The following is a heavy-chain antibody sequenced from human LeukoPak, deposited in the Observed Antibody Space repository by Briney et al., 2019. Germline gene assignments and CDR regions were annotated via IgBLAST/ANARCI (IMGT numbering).Heavy chain of an antibody. V-gene: IGHV1-2*02. CDR3: AREGWNDGPYYFDY. Sequence: AASVKVSCKASGYTFTGYYMHWVRQAPGQGLEWMGWINPNSGGTNYAQKFQGRVTMTRDTSISTAYMELSRLRSDDTAVYYCAREGWNDGPYYFDYWGQGPLVTVSS. J-gene: IGHJ4*02. D-gene: IGHD1-1*01. CDR2: INPNSGGT. CDR1: GYTFTGYY.